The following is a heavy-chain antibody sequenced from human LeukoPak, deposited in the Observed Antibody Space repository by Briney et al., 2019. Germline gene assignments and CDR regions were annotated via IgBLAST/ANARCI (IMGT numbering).Heavy chain of an antibody. CDR2: ISSSSSTI. D-gene: IGHD5-12*01. V-gene: IGHV3-11*04. J-gene: IGHJ4*02. Sequence: LSLTCAVYGGLFSGYYWSWIRQPPGKGLEWVSYISSSSSTIYYADSVKGRFTISRDNAKNSLYLQMNSPRAEDTAVYYCARGDYSGYDFDYWGQGTLVTVSS. CDR1: GGLFSGYY. CDR3: ARGDYSGYDFDY.